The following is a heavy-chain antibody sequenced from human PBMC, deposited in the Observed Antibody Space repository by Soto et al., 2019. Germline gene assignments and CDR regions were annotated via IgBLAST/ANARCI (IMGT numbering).Heavy chain of an antibody. CDR2: ISGSGSST. CDR3: AKIAYYDILTGSRKYNWFDP. J-gene: IGHJ5*02. D-gene: IGHD3-9*01. V-gene: IGHV3-23*01. Sequence: SLRLSCAASGFTFNNYAMIWVRQAPGKGLEWVSAISGSGSSTYYADSVKGRFTISRDNSKNTLYLQMNSLRAEDTAVYYCAKIAYYDILTGSRKYNWFDPWGQGTLVTVSS. CDR1: GFTFNNYA.